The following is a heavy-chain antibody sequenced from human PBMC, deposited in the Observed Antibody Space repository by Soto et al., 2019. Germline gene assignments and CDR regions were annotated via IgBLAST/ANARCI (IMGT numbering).Heavy chain of an antibody. CDR2: ISYDGSDK. J-gene: IGHJ4*02. CDR3: AKHIHGYSSSNYYFDS. V-gene: IGHV3-30*18. CDR1: GFTFSSYG. D-gene: IGHD6-6*01. Sequence: QVQLVESGGGVVQPGRSLRLSCAASGFTFSSYGMHWVRQAPGKGLEWVAVISYDGSDKNYADSVKGRFSISRDNAKNTLYLKVNSLRPEDTAVYYCAKHIHGYSSSNYYFDSWGQGTLVTVSS.